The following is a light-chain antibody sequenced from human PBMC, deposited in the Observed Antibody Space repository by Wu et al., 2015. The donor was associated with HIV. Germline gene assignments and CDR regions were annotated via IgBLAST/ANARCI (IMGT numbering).Light chain of an antibody. Sequence: EIVLTQSPGTLSLSPGERATLSCRASQSVSSSYLAWYQQKPGQAPRLLIYGASSRATDIPDRFSGSGSGTDFTLSISRLEPEDLAVYYCQQYSSSPWTFGQGTKVEIK. CDR3: QQYSSSPWT. V-gene: IGKV3-20*01. CDR2: GAS. CDR1: QSVSSSY. J-gene: IGKJ1*01.